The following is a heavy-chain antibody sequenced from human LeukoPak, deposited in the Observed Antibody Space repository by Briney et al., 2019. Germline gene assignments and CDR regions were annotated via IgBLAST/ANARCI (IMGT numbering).Heavy chain of an antibody. J-gene: IGHJ5*02. CDR2: ISAYNGNT. CDR1: GYTFTSYG. V-gene: IGHV1-18*01. Sequence: EASVKVSCTASGYTFTSYGISWVRQAPGQGLEWMGWISAYNGNTNYAQKLQGRVTMTTDTSTSTAYMELRSLRSDDTAVYYCARDHVEYCSSTSCRNWFDPWGQGTLVTVSS. CDR3: ARDHVEYCSSTSCRNWFDP. D-gene: IGHD2-2*01.